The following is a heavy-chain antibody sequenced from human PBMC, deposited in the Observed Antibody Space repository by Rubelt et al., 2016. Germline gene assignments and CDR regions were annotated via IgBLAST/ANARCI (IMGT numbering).Heavy chain of an antibody. D-gene: IGHD3-22*01. V-gene: IGHV3-48*02. Sequence: EVQLVESGGGLVKPGGSLRLSCAASGFTFSSYSMNWVRQAPGKGLEWVSYISSSSSTIYYADSVKGRFTISRDNAKNSLYLQMNSLRDEDTAVYYCARSPVTPEVVTFFDYWGQGTLVTVSS. J-gene: IGHJ4*02. CDR1: GFTFSSYS. CDR2: ISSSSSTI. CDR3: ARSPVTPEVVTFFDY.